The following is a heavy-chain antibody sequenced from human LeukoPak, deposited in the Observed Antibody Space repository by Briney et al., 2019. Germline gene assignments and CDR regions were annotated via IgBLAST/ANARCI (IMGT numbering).Heavy chain of an antibody. V-gene: IGHV3-23*01. D-gene: IGHD3-22*01. J-gene: IGHJ4*02. CDR1: GFTFRMYA. CDR2: IIYDGRHT. CDR3: AKDGLSYDGSTHVYYFQS. Sequence: GSLRLSCTASGFTFRMYAMSWVRQAPGKGQESVASIIYDGRHTYYAASVKGRFTISRDNSQITLYLQMNSLRAEDTALYYCAKDGLSYDGSTHVYYFQSLGQGTLVTVSS.